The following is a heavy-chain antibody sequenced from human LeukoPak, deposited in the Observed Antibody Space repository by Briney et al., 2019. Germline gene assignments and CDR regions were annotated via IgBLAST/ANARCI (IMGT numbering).Heavy chain of an antibody. V-gene: IGHV4-30-4*08. CDR3: ARGSERLLQLSPVDY. J-gene: IGHJ4*02. CDR1: GGSISSGDYY. CDR2: IYYSGST. D-gene: IGHD5-24*01. Sequence: KTSETLSLTCTVSGGSISSGDYYWRWIRQPPGKGLEWIGYIYYSGSTYYNPSLKSRVTISVDRSKNQFSLKLSSVTAADTAVYYCARGSERLLQLSPVDYWGQGTLVTVSS.